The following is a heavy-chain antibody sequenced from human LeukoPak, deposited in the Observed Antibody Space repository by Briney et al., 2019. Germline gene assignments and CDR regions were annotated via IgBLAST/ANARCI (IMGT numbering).Heavy chain of an antibody. CDR2: IYHSGST. D-gene: IGHD2-15*01. CDR3: ARDLGWELLRVFDI. CDR1: GGSISSGGYS. V-gene: IGHV4-30-2*01. Sequence: PSETLSLTCAVSGGSISSGGYSWSCIRQPPGQGLEWIGYIYHSGSTYYNPSLKRRVTISVDRSKNQFSLKLSSVTAADTAVYYCARDLGWELLRVFDIWGQGTMVTVSS. J-gene: IGHJ3*02.